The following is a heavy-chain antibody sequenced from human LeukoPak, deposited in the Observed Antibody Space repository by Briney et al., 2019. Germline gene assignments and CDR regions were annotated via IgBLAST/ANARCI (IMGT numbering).Heavy chain of an antibody. CDR3: ARDERGYYGSGGYDY. D-gene: IGHD3-10*01. CDR2: IYYSGST. CDR1: GGSISSGDYY. V-gene: IGHV4-30-4*01. Sequence: PSQTLSLTCTVSGGSISSGDYYWSWIRQPPGKGLEWIGYIYYSGSTNYNPSLKSRVTISVDTSKNQFSLKLSSVTAADTAVYYCARDERGYYGSGGYDYWGQGTLVTVSS. J-gene: IGHJ4*02.